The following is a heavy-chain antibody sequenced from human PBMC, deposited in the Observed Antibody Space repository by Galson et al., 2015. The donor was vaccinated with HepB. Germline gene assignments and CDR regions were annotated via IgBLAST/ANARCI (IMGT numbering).Heavy chain of an antibody. V-gene: IGHV3-30-3*01. J-gene: IGHJ3*02. CDR2: ISFDGAKD. Sequence: SLRLSCAASGFTFTGYDINWVRQAPGKGLEWVAVISFDGAKDQYADSVKGRFTVSRDNSKNTVFLQINSLRVEDTALYYCARDPRRLRGYPFDMWGQGTVVIVSS. CDR3: ARDPRRLRGYPFDM. D-gene: IGHD4-17*01. CDR1: GFTFTGYD.